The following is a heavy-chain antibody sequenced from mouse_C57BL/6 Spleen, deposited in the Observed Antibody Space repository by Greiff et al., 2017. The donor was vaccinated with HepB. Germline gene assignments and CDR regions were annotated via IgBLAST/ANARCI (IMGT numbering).Heavy chain of an antibody. D-gene: IGHD1-1*01. J-gene: IGHJ1*03. V-gene: IGHV14-1*01. CDR3: TYGSREGYWYFDV. Sequence: EVQLQQSGAELVRPGASVKLSCTASGFNIKDYYMHWVKQRPEQGLEWIGRIDPEDGDTEYAPKFQGKATMTADTSSNTAYLQLSSLTSEDTAVYYCTYGSREGYWYFDVWGTGTTVTVSS. CDR1: GFNIKDYY. CDR2: IDPEDGDT.